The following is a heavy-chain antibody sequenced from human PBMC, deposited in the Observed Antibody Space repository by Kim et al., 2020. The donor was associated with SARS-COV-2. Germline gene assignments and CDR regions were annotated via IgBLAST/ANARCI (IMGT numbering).Heavy chain of an antibody. J-gene: IGHJ5*02. D-gene: IGHD6-19*01. CDR3: AREGGGSSGWSWFDP. V-gene: IGHV3-21*01. Sequence: DSVKGRFTNPRDNAKNSLYLQMNSLRAADTAVYYCAREGGGSSGWSWFDPWGQGTLVTVSS.